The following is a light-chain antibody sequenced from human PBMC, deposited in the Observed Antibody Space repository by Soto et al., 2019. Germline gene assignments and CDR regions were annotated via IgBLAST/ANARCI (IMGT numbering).Light chain of an antibody. Sequence: DIQMTQSPSSLSASVGDRVTITCRASQSVNNYLNWYQQKPGKAPNLLIYAASSLQSGVPSRVSGSGSGTEFTLTISSLPPEDFATYFCQQTYNTPTTFGQGTNLEIK. CDR2: AAS. CDR1: QSVNNY. CDR3: QQTYNTPTT. V-gene: IGKV1-39*01. J-gene: IGKJ2*01.